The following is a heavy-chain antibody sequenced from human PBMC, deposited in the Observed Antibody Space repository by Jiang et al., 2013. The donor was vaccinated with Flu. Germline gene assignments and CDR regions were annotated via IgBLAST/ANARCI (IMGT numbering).Heavy chain of an antibody. D-gene: IGHD2-2*01. J-gene: IGHJ3*02. Sequence: GAEVKKPGASVKVSCKVSGYTLTELSMHWVRQAPGKGLEWMGGFDPEDGETIYAQKFQGRVTMTEDTSTDTAYMELSSLRSEDTAVYYCATEDRGAQLLSSFSAFDIWGQGTMVTVSS. CDR1: GYTLTELS. V-gene: IGHV1-24*01. CDR3: ATEDRGAQLLSSFSAFDI. CDR2: FDPEDGET.